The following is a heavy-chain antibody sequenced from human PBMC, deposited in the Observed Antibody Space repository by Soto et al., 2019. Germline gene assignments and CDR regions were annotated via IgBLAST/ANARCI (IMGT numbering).Heavy chain of an antibody. V-gene: IGHV3-11*01. CDR2: ISSSGSTI. Sequence: GGSLRLSCASPGLTFSDYYMSWIRQAPGKGLAWVSYISSSGSTIYYADSVKGRFTISRDNAKNSLYLQMNSLRAEDTAVYYCARGPTIVLMVYAIPVWFDPWGQGTLVTVSS. D-gene: IGHD2-8*01. CDR1: GLTFSDYY. J-gene: IGHJ5*02. CDR3: ARGPTIVLMVYAIPVWFDP.